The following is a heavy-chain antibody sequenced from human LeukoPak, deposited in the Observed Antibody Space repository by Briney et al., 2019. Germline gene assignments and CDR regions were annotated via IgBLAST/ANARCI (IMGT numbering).Heavy chain of an antibody. Sequence: SETLSLTCTVSGGSISSSSYYWGWIRQPPGKGLEWIGSIYYSGSTYYNPSLKSRVTTSVDTSKNQFSLKLSSVTAADTAVYHCARKPRGPYSGYDWGLVLSWFDPWGQGTLVTVSS. V-gene: IGHV4-39*01. D-gene: IGHD5-12*01. CDR1: GGSISSSSYY. J-gene: IGHJ5*02. CDR2: IYYSGST. CDR3: ARKPRGPYSGYDWGLVLSWFDP.